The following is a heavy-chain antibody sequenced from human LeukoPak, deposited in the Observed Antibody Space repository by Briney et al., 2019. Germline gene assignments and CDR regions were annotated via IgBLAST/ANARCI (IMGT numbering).Heavy chain of an antibody. CDR2: IYYSGST. V-gene: IGHV4-39*07. CDR3: ARVTFSSSWYSHDY. CDR1: GGSISSSSYY. D-gene: IGHD6-13*01. Sequence: SETLSLTCTVSGGSISSSSYYWGWIRQPPGKGLEWIVSIYYSGSTYYNASLKSRGTISVDTSKNQFSLKLSSVTAADTAVYYCARVTFSSSWYSHDYWGQGTLVTVSS. J-gene: IGHJ4*02.